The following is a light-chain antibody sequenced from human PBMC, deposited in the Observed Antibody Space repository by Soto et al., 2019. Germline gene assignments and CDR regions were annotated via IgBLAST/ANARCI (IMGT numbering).Light chain of an antibody. CDR3: QQYNSYPAT. CDR1: QSVSSN. CDR2: GAS. J-gene: IGKJ4*01. V-gene: IGKV3-15*01. Sequence: EIVMTQSPATLSVPPGERATLSCRASQSVSSNLAWYQQKPGQAPRLLIYGASTRATGIPARFSGSGSGTEVTLTISSLQSEDFAVYYCQQYNSYPATFGGGTKVEIK.